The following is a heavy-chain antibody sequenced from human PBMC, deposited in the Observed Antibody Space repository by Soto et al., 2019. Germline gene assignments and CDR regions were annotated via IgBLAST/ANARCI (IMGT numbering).Heavy chain of an antibody. CDR1: GFTFSSYG. CDR2: IWYDGSNK. V-gene: IGHV3-33*01. CDR3: ARDGYVEPDY. Sequence: QVQLVESGGGVVQPGRSLRLSCEASGFTFSSYGRHWVRQAPGKGLEWVAVIWYDGSNKYYADSVKGRFTISRDNSKNTLYLQMNSLRAEDTAVYYCARDGYVEPDYWGQGTLVTVSS. J-gene: IGHJ4*02. D-gene: IGHD1-1*01.